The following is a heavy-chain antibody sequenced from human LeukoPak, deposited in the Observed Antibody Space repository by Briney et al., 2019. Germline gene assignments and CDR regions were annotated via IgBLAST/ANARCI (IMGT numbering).Heavy chain of an antibody. J-gene: IGHJ4*02. D-gene: IGHD2-21*01. CDR2: INHSAST. CDR3: ARGDLGEHFDY. Sequence: SETLSHTWAIDGWSFSVDYWSWSLLPPGKGLEWIGEINHSASTNYNPSLKSRVTISVDTSKNQFSLKLSSVTAADTAVYYCARGDLGEHFDYWGQGTLVTVSS. CDR1: GWSFSVDY. V-gene: IGHV4-34*01.